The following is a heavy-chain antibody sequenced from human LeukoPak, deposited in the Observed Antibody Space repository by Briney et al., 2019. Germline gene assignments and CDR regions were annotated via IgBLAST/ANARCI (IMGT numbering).Heavy chain of an antibody. J-gene: IGHJ4*02. CDR1: GGSISSYY. Sequence: SETLSLTCTVSGGSISSYYWSWIRQPPGKGLEWIGYIYYSGSTNYNPSLKSRVTISVDTSKNQFSLKLSSVTAADTAVYYCARAGDTMVRGVSSPDYWGQGTLVTVSS. V-gene: IGHV4-59*01. D-gene: IGHD3-10*01. CDR2: IYYSGST. CDR3: ARAGDTMVRGVSSPDY.